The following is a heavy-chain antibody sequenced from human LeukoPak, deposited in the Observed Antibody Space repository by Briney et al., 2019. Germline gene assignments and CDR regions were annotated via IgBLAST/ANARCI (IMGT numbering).Heavy chain of an antibody. CDR1: GFTFSSYG. J-gene: IGHJ4*02. D-gene: IGHD5-12*01. CDR3: AKDRGNGWLRRPWYFDY. CDR2: IRYDGSNK. Sequence: GGSLRLSCAASGFTFSSYGMHWVRQAPGKGLEWEAFIRYDGSNKYYADSVKGRFTISRDNSKNTLYLQMNSLRAEDTAVYYCAKDRGNGWLRRPWYFDYWGQGTLVTVSS. V-gene: IGHV3-30*02.